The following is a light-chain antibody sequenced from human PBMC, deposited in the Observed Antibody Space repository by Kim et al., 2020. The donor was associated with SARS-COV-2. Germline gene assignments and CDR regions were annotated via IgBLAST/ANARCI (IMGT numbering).Light chain of an antibody. CDR2: YDS. CDR1: NIGSKN. Sequence: PGKTARNTCGGNNIGSKNVHWYQQKPGQAPVLVIYYDSDRPSGIPERFSGSNSGNTATLTISRVEAGDEADYYCQVWDSSSDHVVFGGGTQLTVL. V-gene: IGLV3-21*04. J-gene: IGLJ2*01. CDR3: QVWDSSSDHVV.